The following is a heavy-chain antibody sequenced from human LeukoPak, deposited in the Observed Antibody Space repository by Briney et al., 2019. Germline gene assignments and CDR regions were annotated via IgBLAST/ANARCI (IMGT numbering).Heavy chain of an antibody. J-gene: IGHJ3*02. CDR3: TRARPLDYGGPFDI. V-gene: IGHV3-7*03. CDR2: IKQDGSEK. CDR1: GFTFSSYW. D-gene: IGHD4-23*01. Sequence: PGGSLRLSCAASGFTFSSYWMSWVRQAPGKGLEWVANIKQDGSEKYYVDSVKGRFTISRDNAKNSLYLQMNSLRAEDTAVYYCTRARPLDYGGPFDIWGRGTMVTVSS.